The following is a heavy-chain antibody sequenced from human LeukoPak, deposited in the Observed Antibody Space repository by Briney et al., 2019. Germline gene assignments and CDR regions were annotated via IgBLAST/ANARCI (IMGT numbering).Heavy chain of an antibody. Sequence: SETLSLTCTVAGVSVSSYYWNWIRQSPGKGLEWIGRIYHSGSGSTNYNPSLKGRVAISLDTTKNQFSLKLTSMTAADTAVYYCARASLWDAIHDYWGQGILVTVSS. V-gene: IGHV4-59*02. D-gene: IGHD2-21*01. J-gene: IGHJ4*02. CDR3: ARASLWDAIHDY. CDR1: GVSVSSYY. CDR2: IYHSGSGST.